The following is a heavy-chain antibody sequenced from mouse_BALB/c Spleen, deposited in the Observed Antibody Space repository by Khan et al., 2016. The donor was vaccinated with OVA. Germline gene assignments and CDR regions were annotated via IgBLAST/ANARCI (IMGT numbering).Heavy chain of an antibody. Sequence: QIQLVQSGPELKKPGETVKISCKASGYTFTNYAMNWVRQAPGKGLKWMGWINTYTGEPTYADDFKGRFAFSLEPSDSAAYLQINNLKKEDTATYFCARGHWYFDVWGAGTTVTVSS. CDR1: GYTFTNYA. V-gene: IGHV9-3-1*01. CDR2: INTYTGEP. CDR3: ARGHWYFDV. J-gene: IGHJ1*01.